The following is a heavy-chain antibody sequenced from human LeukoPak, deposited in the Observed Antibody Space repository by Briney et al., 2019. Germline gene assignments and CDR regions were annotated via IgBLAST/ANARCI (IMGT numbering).Heavy chain of an antibody. Sequence: ASVKVSCKASGYIFTSYSMHWVRRAPGQGLEWMGWISAYNGNTNYAQKLQGRVTMTTDTSTSTAYMELRSLRSDDTAVYYCARDPGQISGSYYWFDPWGQGTLVTVSS. J-gene: IGHJ5*02. CDR3: ARDPGQISGSYYWFDP. CDR1: GYIFTSYS. D-gene: IGHD1-26*01. CDR2: ISAYNGNT. V-gene: IGHV1-18*04.